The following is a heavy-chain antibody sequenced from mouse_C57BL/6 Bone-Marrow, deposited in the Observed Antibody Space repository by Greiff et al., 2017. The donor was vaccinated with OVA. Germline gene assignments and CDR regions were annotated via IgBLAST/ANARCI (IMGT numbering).Heavy chain of an antibody. Sequence: EVKLVESGPELVKPGASVKIPCKASGYTFTDYNMDWVKQSHGKSLEWIGDINPNNGGTIYNQKFKGKATLTVDKSSSTAYMELRSLTSEDTAVYYCARPGNYGFAYWGQGTLVTVSA. CDR3: ARPGNYGFAY. J-gene: IGHJ3*01. CDR1: GYTFTDYN. CDR2: INPNNGGT. V-gene: IGHV1-18*01. D-gene: IGHD2-1*01.